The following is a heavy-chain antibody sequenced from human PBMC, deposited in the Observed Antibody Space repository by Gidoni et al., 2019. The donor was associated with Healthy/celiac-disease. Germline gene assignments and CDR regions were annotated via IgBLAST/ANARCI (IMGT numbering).Heavy chain of an antibody. CDR2: IYHSGST. V-gene: IGHV4-38-2*01. CDR1: GYSISSGYY. J-gene: IGHJ6*02. Sequence: QVQLQESGPGLVTPSETLSLTCPVSGYSISSGYYWGWIRQPPGKGLEWIGSIYHSGSTYYNPSLKSRVTISVDTSKNQFSLKLSSVTAADTAVYYCASLTTVTTVAMYGMDVWGQGTTVTVSS. D-gene: IGHD4-4*01. CDR3: ASLTTVTTVAMYGMDV.